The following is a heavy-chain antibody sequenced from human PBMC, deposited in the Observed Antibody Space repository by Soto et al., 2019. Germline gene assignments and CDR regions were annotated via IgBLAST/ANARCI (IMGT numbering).Heavy chain of an antibody. CDR2: IWYDGSNK. CDR3: ARDWGSGYDYYFDY. CDR1: GFTFSSYG. Sequence: GESLKISCAASGFTFSSYGMHWVRQAPGKGLEWVAVIWYDGSNKYYADSVKGRFTISRDNSKNTLYLQMNSLRAEDTAVYYCARDWGSGYDYYFDYWGQGTLVTVSS. V-gene: IGHV3-33*01. J-gene: IGHJ4*02. D-gene: IGHD5-12*01.